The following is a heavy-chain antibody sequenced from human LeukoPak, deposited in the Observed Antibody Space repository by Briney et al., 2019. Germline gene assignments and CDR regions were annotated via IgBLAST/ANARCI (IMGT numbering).Heavy chain of an antibody. D-gene: IGHD3-3*01. J-gene: IGHJ5*02. Sequence: SETLSLTCTVSGGSISSSSYYWGWLRQPPGKGLEWIGSIYYSGSTYYNPSLKSRVTISVDTSKNQFSLKLSSVTAADTAVYYCARPITIFGVVTPWGQGALVTVSS. CDR3: ARPITIFGVVTP. CDR2: IYYSGST. V-gene: IGHV4-39*07. CDR1: GGSISSSSYY.